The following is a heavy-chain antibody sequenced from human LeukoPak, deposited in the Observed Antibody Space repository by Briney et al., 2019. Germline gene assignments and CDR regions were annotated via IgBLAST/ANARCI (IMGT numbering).Heavy chain of an antibody. CDR1: GGSISSYY. D-gene: IGHD2-21*02. V-gene: IGHV4-59*01. J-gene: IGHJ6*04. CDR2: IYYSGST. Sequence: SETLSLTCTVSGGSISSYYWSWIRQPPGKGLEWIGYIYYSGSTNYNPSLKSRVTISVDTSKNQFSLKLSSVTAADTAVYYCARGDHYYYTMDVWGEGTTVTVSS. CDR3: ARGDHYYYTMDV.